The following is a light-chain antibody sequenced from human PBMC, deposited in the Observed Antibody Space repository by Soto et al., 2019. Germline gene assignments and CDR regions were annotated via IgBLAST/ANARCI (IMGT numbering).Light chain of an antibody. J-gene: IGKJ5*01. CDR3: QHYQGGHPIA. Sequence: EVVMRQSPATLSVSPGEGATLSCRASQGIGDTLAWYQHKPGQTPRLLIYDTSTRATGVPARFSGSRSGTEFTLTINSLQSEDSALYYCQHYQGGHPIAFGQGTRLEIK. CDR1: QGIGDT. V-gene: IGKV3-15*01. CDR2: DTS.